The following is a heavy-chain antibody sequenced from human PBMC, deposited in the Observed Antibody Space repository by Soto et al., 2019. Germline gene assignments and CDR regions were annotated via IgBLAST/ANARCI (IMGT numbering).Heavy chain of an antibody. CDR3: VRFCVRNYCYSSGYSDGAFDI. CDR1: GFTFSSYG. J-gene: IGHJ3*02. Sequence: GGSLRLSCAASGFTFSSYGMHWVRQAPGKGLEWVAAIRCDGSNKYYADSVKGRFTISRDNSKNTLYLQMNSLRAEDTAVDYGVRFCVRNYCYSSGYSDGAFDIWGQGTMVTVSS. V-gene: IGHV3-33*01. CDR2: IRCDGSNK. D-gene: IGHD3-22*01.